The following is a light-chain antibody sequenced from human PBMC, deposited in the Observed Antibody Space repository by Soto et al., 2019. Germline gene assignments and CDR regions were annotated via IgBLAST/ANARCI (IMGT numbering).Light chain of an antibody. Sequence: QSALTQPASVSGSPGQSITISCTGTSSDGGGYNYVSWYQQHPGKAPKLMIYDVSNRPSGVSNRFSGSKSGNTASLTISGLQAEDEADYYCSSYTNSSTRFGTGTKVTVL. CDR3: SSYTNSSTR. J-gene: IGLJ1*01. CDR2: DVS. V-gene: IGLV2-14*01. CDR1: SSDGGGYNY.